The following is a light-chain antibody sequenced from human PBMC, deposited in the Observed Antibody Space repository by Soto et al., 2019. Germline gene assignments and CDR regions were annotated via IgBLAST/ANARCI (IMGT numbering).Light chain of an antibody. Sequence: SMAAHPPSVALAPGQSVTIFCTGSSSNIWAGHDVHWYQQLPVTAPKLIIYGNNNRPSGVPDRLSGSKSGTSASLAITGLQAEDEADYYCQSHDSSLNGYVFGTGTTVT. J-gene: IGLJ1*01. CDR2: GNN. CDR1: SSNIWAGHD. V-gene: IGLV1-40*01. CDR3: QSHDSSLNGYV.